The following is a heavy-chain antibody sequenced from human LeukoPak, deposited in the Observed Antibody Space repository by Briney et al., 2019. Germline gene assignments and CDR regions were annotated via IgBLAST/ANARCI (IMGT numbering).Heavy chain of an antibody. D-gene: IGHD3-10*01. CDR3: AKDPMVRGVINGFDY. CDR2: ISYDGSHK. Sequence: GALRLSCAASGFTFSDFGMHWVRQAPGKRLEWVAVISYDGSHKIYADSVKGRFTISRDNAKNTLYLQMNSLRTDDTAMFYCAKDPMVRGVINGFDYWGQGTSVTVSS. CDR1: GFTFSDFG. J-gene: IGHJ4*02. V-gene: IGHV3-30*18.